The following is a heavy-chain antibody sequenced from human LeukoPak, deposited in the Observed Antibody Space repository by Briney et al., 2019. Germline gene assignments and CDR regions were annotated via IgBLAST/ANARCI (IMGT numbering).Heavy chain of an antibody. D-gene: IGHD3-9*01. V-gene: IGHV4-4*02. J-gene: IGHJ4*02. CDR2: IHRDGRT. CDR3: GKTDIYFNPIDY. CDR1: SVSISSSEW. Sequence: PSGTLSLTCAVSSVSISSSEWWIWVRPPPGQGLEWIGEIHRDGRTRYNPSLKSRVTMSIDYSKNQFSLKVSSVTAADTAIYYCGKTDIYFNPIDYWGPGSLVTVSS.